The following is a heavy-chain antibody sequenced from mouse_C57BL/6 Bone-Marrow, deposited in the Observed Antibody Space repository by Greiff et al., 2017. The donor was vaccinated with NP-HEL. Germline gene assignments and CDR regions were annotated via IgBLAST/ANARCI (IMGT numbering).Heavy chain of an antibody. Sequence: VQLKESGAELVKPGASVKISCKASGYAFSSYWMNWVKQRPGKGLEWIGQIYPGDGDTNYNGKFKGKATLTADKSSSTAYMQLSSLTSEDSAVYFCARRDYDWYFDVWGTGTTVTVSS. CDR3: ARRDYDWYFDV. J-gene: IGHJ1*03. V-gene: IGHV1-80*01. CDR2: IYPGDGDT. CDR1: GYAFSSYW. D-gene: IGHD2-4*01.